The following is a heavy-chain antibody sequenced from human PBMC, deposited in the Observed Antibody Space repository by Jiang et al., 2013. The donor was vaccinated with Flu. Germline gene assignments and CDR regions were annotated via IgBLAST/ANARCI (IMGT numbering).Heavy chain of an antibody. J-gene: IGHJ6*04. Sequence: QTLSLTCAISGDSVSSNSAAWNWIRQSPSRGLEWLGRTYYRSKWNNDYAVSVKSRITINPDTSKNQFSLQLNSVTPEDTAEYYCAREMATIGYYSMDVWGKGTTVTVSS. V-gene: IGHV6-1*01. CDR3: AREMATIGYYSMDV. D-gene: IGHD5-24*01. CDR2: TYYRSKWNN. CDR1: GDSVSSNSAA.